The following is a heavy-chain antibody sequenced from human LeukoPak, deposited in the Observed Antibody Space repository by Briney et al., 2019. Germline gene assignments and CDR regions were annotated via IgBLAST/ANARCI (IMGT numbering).Heavy chain of an antibody. CDR1: GGSISSGDYY. V-gene: IGHV4-30-4*01. Sequence: SETLSLTCTVSGGSISSGDYYWSWIRQPPGKGLEWIGYIYYSGSTYYNPSLKSRVTISVDTSKNQLSLKLSSVTAADTAVYYCARVGSSGWSDRVDPWGQGTLVTVSS. J-gene: IGHJ5*02. D-gene: IGHD6-19*01. CDR2: IYYSGST. CDR3: ARVGSSGWSDRVDP.